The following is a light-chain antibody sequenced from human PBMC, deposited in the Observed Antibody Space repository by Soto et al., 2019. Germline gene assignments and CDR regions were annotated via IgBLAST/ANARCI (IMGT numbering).Light chain of an antibody. V-gene: IGKV3D-15*01. CDR2: GAS. CDR1: QSVSSN. J-gene: IGKJ1*01. CDR3: QQYNNWLTWT. Sequence: EIVMTQSPATLSVSPGERATLSCRASQSVSSNLAWYQQKPGQALRLLIYGASTRATGIPARFSGSGSGTEFTLTISSLQSEDFAVYYCQQYNNWLTWTFGQGTKVDIK.